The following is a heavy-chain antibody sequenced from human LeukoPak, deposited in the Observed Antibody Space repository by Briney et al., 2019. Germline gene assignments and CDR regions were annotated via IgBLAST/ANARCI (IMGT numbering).Heavy chain of an antibody. CDR1: GFTFTTHT. V-gene: IGHV3-64*01. D-gene: IGHD2-21*01. J-gene: IGHJ4*02. CDR3: ARERAYYYFDY. Sequence: GGSLRLSCEASGFTFTTHTIHWVRQAPGKGLEYLSAVVGNGGTTYYANSVKGRFTISRDNSKNTVYLQMGSLRAEDTAMYYCARERAYYYFDYWGQGALVTVSS. CDR2: VVGNGGTT.